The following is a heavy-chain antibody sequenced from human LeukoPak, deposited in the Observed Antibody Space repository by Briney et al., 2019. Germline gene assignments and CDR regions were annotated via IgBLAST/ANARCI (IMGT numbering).Heavy chain of an antibody. CDR3: ARDGIAYYYDSSGYALRYFDY. J-gene: IGHJ4*02. Sequence: PGGSLRLSCAASGFTFSSYWMSWVRQAPGKGLEWVANIKQDGSGKYYVDSVKGRFTISRDNAKNSLYLQMNSLRAEDTAVYYCARDGIAYYYDSSGYALRYFDYWGQGTLVTVSS. CDR1: GFTFSSYW. V-gene: IGHV3-7*01. CDR2: IKQDGSGK. D-gene: IGHD3-22*01.